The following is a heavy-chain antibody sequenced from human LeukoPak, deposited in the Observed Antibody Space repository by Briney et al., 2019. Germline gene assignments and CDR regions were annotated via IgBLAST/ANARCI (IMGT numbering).Heavy chain of an antibody. J-gene: IGHJ3*02. CDR1: GFTFSSYS. V-gene: IGHV3-21*01. Sequence: GGSLRLSCAASGFTFSSYSMNWVRQAPGKGLEWVSSISSSSSYIYYADSVKGRFTISRDNAKNSLYLQMTSLRAEDTAVYYCARDHDASGNYDFWSGYYRGTNAFDIWGQGTMATVSS. CDR2: ISSSSSYI. D-gene: IGHD3-3*01. CDR3: ARDHDASGNYDFWSGYYRGTNAFDI.